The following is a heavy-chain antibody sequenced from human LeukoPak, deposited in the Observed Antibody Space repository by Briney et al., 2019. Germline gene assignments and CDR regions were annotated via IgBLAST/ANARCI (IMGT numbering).Heavy chain of an antibody. D-gene: IGHD5-18*01. CDR3: AIVQLWLDP. CDR1: GFTFSSYG. Sequence: PGGSLRLSCAASGFTFSSYGMHWVRQAPGKGLEWVAFIRYDGSNKYYADTVKGRFTISRDNSKNTLYLQMNSLRAEDTAVFYRAIVQLWLDPWGQGTLVTVSS. V-gene: IGHV3-30*02. CDR2: IRYDGSNK. J-gene: IGHJ5*02.